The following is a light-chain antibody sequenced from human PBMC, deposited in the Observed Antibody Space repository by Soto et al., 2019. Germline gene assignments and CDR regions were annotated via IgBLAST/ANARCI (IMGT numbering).Light chain of an antibody. CDR3: QQSFSTPRT. CDR2: ATS. Sequence: DIQMTQSPSSLSASVGDRVTITCRASQRIFSYLNWYQQKPGKAPKLLIYATSSLQSGVPSRFSGSGSGTDFTLTISSLQPEDFGTYYCQQSFSTPRTFGQGTKVDI. V-gene: IGKV1-39*01. CDR1: QRIFSY. J-gene: IGKJ1*01.